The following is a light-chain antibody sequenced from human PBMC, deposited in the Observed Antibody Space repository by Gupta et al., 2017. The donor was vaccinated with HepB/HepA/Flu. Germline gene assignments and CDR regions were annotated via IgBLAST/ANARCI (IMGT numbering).Light chain of an antibody. Sequence: EIVMTHSPATLSVSPGERATLSCRARQSVRSNLASYQQKPGEAPRRLIYGASTRATGSPARCSSSGGGSAVNITIISRQAEDFEVYYCQQENNGHPPITFGQGTRLEIK. CDR3: QQENNGHPPIT. V-gene: IGKV3-15*01. J-gene: IGKJ5*01. CDR1: QSVRSN. CDR2: GAS.